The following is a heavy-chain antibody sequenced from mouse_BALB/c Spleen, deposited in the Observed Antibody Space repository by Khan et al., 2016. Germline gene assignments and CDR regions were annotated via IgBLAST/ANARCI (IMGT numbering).Heavy chain of an antibody. CDR1: GYTFTDYA. V-gene: IGHV1S137*01. CDR2: ISTYSGNT. CDR3: ARGPYYRYDVFDY. Sequence: QVQLQQFGPELVRPGVSVKISCKGSGYTFTDYAMHWVKQSHAKSLEWIGVISTYSGNTNYNQKFKGKATMTVDKSSSTAYMELARLTSEDSAIYYCARGPYYRYDVFDYWGQGTTLTVSS. D-gene: IGHD2-14*01. J-gene: IGHJ2*01.